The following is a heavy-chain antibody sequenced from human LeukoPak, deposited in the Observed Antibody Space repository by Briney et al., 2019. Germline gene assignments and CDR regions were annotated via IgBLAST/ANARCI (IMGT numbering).Heavy chain of an antibody. CDR1: GGSFSNYY. CDR3: ARRWNYGRNYYIDV. J-gene: IGHJ6*03. D-gene: IGHD1-7*01. Sequence: SETLSPTCAVYGGSFSNYYWSWIRQPPGKGLEWIGEINDSGRINYNPSLMSRIPISVDTSKNQFSLRLTSVTARDTAVYYCARRWNYGRNYYIDVWGKGATVSVSS. V-gene: IGHV4-34*01. CDR2: INDSGRI.